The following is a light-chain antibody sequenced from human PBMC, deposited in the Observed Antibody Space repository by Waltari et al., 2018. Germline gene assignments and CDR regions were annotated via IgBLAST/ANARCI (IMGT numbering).Light chain of an antibody. CDR2: WAS. Sequence: DIVMTQSPDSLAVSLGERATSTCKSSHSLLYSSNNKNYLAWYQQKPGQPPKLLIYWASTRESGVPDRFSGSGSGTDFTLTISSLQAEDVAVYYCQQYYSTITFGQGTRLEIK. CDR3: QQYYSTIT. J-gene: IGKJ5*01. V-gene: IGKV4-1*01. CDR1: HSLLYSSNNKNY.